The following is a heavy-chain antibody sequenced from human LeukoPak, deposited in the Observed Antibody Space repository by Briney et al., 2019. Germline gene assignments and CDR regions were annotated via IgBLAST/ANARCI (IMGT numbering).Heavy chain of an antibody. V-gene: IGHV5-51*01. J-gene: IGHJ3*02. D-gene: IGHD3-16*02. CDR1: GYSFTSYW. Sequence: GESRNISCKGSGYSFTSYWIGGVRQMPGKGLEGMGIIYPGDSETRYSPCFQGQVTISADKSITTAYPQWSSLKASDTAMYYCARQAAVIHAFDIWGQGTMVTVSS. CDR2: IYPGDSET. CDR3: ARQAAVIHAFDI.